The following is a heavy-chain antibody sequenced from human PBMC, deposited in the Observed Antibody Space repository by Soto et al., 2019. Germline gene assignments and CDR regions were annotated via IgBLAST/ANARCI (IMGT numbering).Heavy chain of an antibody. J-gene: IGHJ4*02. CDR1: GFSFSKYA. CDR2: VSNDGSSK. CDR3: VKDLGEVACGHLFGD. V-gene: IGHV3-30*18. Sequence: QVQLVESGGGVVQPGNSLRLSCAASGFSFSKYAMHWGRQASGEGLEWVAVVSNDGSSKYYGDSVKGRFTISRDNSQNTVHLQLNSLTPQDTALYYCVKDLGEVACGHLFGDWGKGTLVTASS. D-gene: IGHD2-21*01.